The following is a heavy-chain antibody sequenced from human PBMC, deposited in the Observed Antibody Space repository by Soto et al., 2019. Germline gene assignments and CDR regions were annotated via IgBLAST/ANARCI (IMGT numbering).Heavy chain of an antibody. CDR1: GGSISSYY. J-gene: IGHJ5*02. D-gene: IGHD6-13*01. Sequence: SETLSLTCAVSGGSISSYYWSWIRQPPGKGLEWIQYIYYSGSTNYTPSLKSRVTISVDTSKNQFSLKLSSVTAADTAVYYCASSSSGYSWDSWGQGTLVTVSS. CDR2: IYYSGST. CDR3: ASSSSGYSWDS. V-gene: IGHV4-59*01.